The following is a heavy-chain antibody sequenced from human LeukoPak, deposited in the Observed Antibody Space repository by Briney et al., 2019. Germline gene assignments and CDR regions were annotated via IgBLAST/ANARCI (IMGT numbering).Heavy chain of an antibody. CDR3: ARRTGALCTKSICRFDS. CDR2: ITASGNYT. D-gene: IGHD2-8*01. CDR1: GFIFHTYA. Sequence: GGSLRLSCAASGFIFHTYAMSWVRQPPGKGLEWVSTITASGNYTAYADSVKGRFTISRDSSKNTVYLQMNSLRAEDTAVYYCARRTGALCTKSICRFDSWGQGALVIVSS. V-gene: IGHV3-23*01. J-gene: IGHJ4*02.